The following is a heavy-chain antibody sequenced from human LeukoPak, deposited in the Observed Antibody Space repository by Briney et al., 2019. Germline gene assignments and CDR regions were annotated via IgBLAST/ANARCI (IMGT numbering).Heavy chain of an antibody. CDR3: ARVGYSSGWYRGVIQLFDY. CDR2: INPNSGGT. D-gene: IGHD6-19*01. J-gene: IGHJ4*02. CDR1: GYTFTGYY. Sequence: RASVKVSCKASGYTFTGYYMHWVRQAPGQGLEWMGRINPNSGGTNYAQKFQGRVTMTRDTSISTAYMELSRLRSDDTAVYYCARVGYSSGWYRGVIQLFDYWGQGTLVTVSS. V-gene: IGHV1-2*06.